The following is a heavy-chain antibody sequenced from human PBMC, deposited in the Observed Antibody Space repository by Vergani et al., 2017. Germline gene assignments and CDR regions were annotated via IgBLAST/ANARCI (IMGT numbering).Heavy chain of an antibody. CDR1: GGSFSGYY. CDR2: INHSGST. V-gene: IGHV4-34*01. Sequence: QVQLQQWGAGLLKPSETLSLTCAVYGGSFSGYYWSWIRQPPGKGLEWIGEINHSGSTNYNPSLKSRVTISVDTTKNQFSLKLSSVTAADTAVYYCARGGATVTEVNWFDPWGQGTLVTVSS. CDR3: ARGGATVTEVNWFDP. D-gene: IGHD5-12*01. J-gene: IGHJ5*02.